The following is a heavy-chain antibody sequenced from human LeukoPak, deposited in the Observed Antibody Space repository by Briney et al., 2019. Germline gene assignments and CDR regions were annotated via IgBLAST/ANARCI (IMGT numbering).Heavy chain of an antibody. J-gene: IGHJ4*02. Sequence: GASVKVSCKVSGYTLTELSMHWVRQAPGNGLEWMGGFDPEDGETIYAQKFQGRVTMTEDASTDTAYMELSSLRSEDTAVYYCATGRLAAYYFDYWGQGTLVTVSS. CDR2: FDPEDGET. V-gene: IGHV1-24*01. CDR3: ATGRLAAYYFDY. CDR1: GYTLTELS.